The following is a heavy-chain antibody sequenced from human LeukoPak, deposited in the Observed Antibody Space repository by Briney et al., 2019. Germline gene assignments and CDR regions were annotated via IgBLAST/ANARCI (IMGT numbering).Heavy chain of an antibody. Sequence: PSETLSLTCTVSGGSIRSGDYYWRWIRQPPGKGLEWIGYIYYSGSTYYNPSLKSRVTISVDTSKNQFSLKLSSVTAADTAVYYCARDEHDYGGHSGWFDPWGQGTLVTVSS. D-gene: IGHD4-23*01. CDR1: GGSIRSGDYY. CDR2: IYYSGST. J-gene: IGHJ5*02. CDR3: ARDEHDYGGHSGWFDP. V-gene: IGHV4-30-4*01.